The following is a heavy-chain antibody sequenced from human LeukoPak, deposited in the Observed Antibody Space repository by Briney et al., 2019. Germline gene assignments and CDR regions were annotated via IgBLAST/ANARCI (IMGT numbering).Heavy chain of an antibody. CDR3: AREVGIAVAGPTGAFDY. J-gene: IGHJ4*02. CDR1: GGTSSSYA. D-gene: IGHD6-19*01. CDR2: IIPIFGTA. V-gene: IGHV1-69*01. Sequence: SVKVSCTASGGTSSSYAISWVRQAPGRGLEWMGGIIPIFGTANYAQKFQGRVTITADESTSTAYMELSSLRSEDTAVYYCAREVGIAVAGPTGAFDYWGQGTLVTVSS.